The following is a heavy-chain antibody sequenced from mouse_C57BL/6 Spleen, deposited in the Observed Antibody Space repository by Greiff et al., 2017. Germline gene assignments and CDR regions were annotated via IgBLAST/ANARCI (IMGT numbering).Heavy chain of an antibody. CDR2: IDPSDSYT. CDR1: GYTFTSYW. CDR3: ARDYGSSYPDY. Sequence: QVQLQQPGAELVKPGASVKLSCKASGYTFTSYWMQWVKQRPGQGLEWIGEIDPSDSYTNYNQKFTGKATLTVDTTSSTAYMQLSSLTSEDSAVYYCARDYGSSYPDYWGQGTTLTVSA. J-gene: IGHJ2*01. D-gene: IGHD1-1*01. V-gene: IGHV1-50*01.